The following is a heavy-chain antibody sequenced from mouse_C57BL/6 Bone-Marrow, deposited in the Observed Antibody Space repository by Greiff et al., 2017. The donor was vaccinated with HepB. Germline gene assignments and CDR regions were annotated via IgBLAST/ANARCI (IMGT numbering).Heavy chain of an antibody. J-gene: IGHJ4*01. CDR3: ASDYYGSTMDY. V-gene: IGHV1-52*01. CDR2: IDPSDSET. D-gene: IGHD1-1*01. Sequence: VQLQQPGAELVRPGSSVKLSCKASGYTFTSYWMHWVKQRPIQGLEWIGNIDPSDSETHYNQKFKDKATLTVDKSSSTAYMQLSSLTSEDSAVYYCASDYYGSTMDYGGQGTSVTVSS. CDR1: GYTFTSYW.